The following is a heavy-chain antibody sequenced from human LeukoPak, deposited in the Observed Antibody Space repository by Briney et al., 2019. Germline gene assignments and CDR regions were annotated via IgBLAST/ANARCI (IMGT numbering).Heavy chain of an antibody. J-gene: IGHJ4*02. CDR3: AKDESGYGPEGAFDY. CDR1: GFTFSSSA. CDR2: ISGSGGST. D-gene: IGHD5-12*01. V-gene: IGHV3-23*01. Sequence: GGSLRLSCAASGFTFSSSAMSWVRQAPGKGLEWVSAISGSGGSTYYADSVKGRFTISRDNSKNTLYLQMNSLRAEDTAVYYCAKDESGYGPEGAFDYWGQGTLVTVSS.